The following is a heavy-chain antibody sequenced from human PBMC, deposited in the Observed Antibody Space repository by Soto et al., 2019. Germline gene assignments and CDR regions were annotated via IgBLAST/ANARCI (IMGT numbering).Heavy chain of an antibody. J-gene: IGHJ6*02. Sequence: PGESLKISCKGSGYSFTSYWIGWVRQMPGKGLEWMGIIYPGDSDTRYSPSFQGQVTISADKSISTAYLQWSSLKASDTAMYYCARHMTDYYDSSGYYPYYYYGMDVWGQGTTVTVSS. V-gene: IGHV5-51*01. CDR1: GYSFTSYW. CDR3: ARHMTDYYDSSGYYPYYYYGMDV. D-gene: IGHD3-22*01. CDR2: IYPGDSDT.